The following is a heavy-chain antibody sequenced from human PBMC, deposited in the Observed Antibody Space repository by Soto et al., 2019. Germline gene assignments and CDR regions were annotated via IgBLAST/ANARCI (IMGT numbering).Heavy chain of an antibody. D-gene: IGHD1-7*01. V-gene: IGHV3-33*01. Sequence: GGSLRLSCEGSGFTFSNYGIHWVRQAPGMGLDWVAVIWYDGNNKYYSESVKGRFTISRDNSKNTVFLEMSSLRAEDTAVYYCARGNYGASGIDYWGPGALVTVSS. J-gene: IGHJ4*02. CDR3: ARGNYGASGIDY. CDR1: GFTFSNYG. CDR2: IWYDGNNK.